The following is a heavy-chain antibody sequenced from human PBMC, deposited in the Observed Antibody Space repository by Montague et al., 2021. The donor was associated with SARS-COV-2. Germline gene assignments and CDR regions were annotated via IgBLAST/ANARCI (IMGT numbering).Heavy chain of an antibody. D-gene: IGHD3/OR15-3a*01. J-gene: IGHJ4*02. CDR2: INQDETAK. V-gene: IGHV3-7*01. CDR3: ARSPRGSGTGWLDY. CDR1: GFTSGDYQ. Sequence: SLRLSFAASGFTSGDYQMTWVRQAPGKGLQWVANINQDETAKTYVDSVKGRLTISRDNAKNSLIPQMNSLKDEDTAVYYCARSPRGSGTGWLDYWGQGTLVTVSS.